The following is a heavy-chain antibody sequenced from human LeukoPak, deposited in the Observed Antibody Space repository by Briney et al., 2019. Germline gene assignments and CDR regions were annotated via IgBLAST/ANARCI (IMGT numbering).Heavy chain of an antibody. Sequence: ASVKVSCEASGYPFTDYYIYWLRQAPGQGPEWMGWINPKTGGTHFAQDFQARVTMTSDTSVSTAYLELSSLKSDDTAVYYCARGTPWFDPWGQGTLVTVSS. V-gene: IGHV1-2*02. CDR2: INPKTGGT. CDR1: GYPFTDYY. CDR3: ARGTPWFDP. J-gene: IGHJ5*02.